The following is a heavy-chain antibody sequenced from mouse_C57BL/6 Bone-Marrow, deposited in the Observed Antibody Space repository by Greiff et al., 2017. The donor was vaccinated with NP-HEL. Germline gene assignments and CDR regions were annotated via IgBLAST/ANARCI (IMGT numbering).Heavy chain of an antibody. CDR1: GFSLTSYG. D-gene: IGHD6-1*01. Sequence: QVQLQQSGPGLVQPSQSLSITCTVSGFSLTSYGVHWVRQSPGKGLEWLGVIWSGGSTDYNAAFISRLSISKDNSKSQVFFKMNSVQADDTAIYYCARMGCRNYGDYWGQGTTLTVSS. J-gene: IGHJ2*01. CDR2: IWSGGST. CDR3: ARMGCRNYGDY. V-gene: IGHV2-2*01.